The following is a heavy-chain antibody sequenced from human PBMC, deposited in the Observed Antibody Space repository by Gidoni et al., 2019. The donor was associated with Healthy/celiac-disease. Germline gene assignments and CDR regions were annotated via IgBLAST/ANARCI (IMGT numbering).Heavy chain of an antibody. V-gene: IGHV3-7*01. CDR2: IKQDGSEK. CDR3: AGGIAAAGTPFAY. J-gene: IGHJ4*02. CDR1: GFTFSSYW. D-gene: IGHD6-13*01. Sequence: EVQLVESGRGLVQPGGSLRLSCAASGFTFSSYWMSWVRQAPGKGLEWVANIKQDGSEKYYVDSVKGRFTISRDNAKNSLYLQMNSLRAEDTAVYYCAGGIAAAGTPFAYWGQGTLVTVSS.